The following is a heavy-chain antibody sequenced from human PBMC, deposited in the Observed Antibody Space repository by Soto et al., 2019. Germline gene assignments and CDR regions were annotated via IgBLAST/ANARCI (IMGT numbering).Heavy chain of an antibody. Sequence: SETLSLTCTVCGGSVSSGSYYWSWIRQPPGKGLEWIGYIYYSGSTNYNPSLKSRVTISVDTSKNQFSLKLSSVTAADTAVYYCARVGPLDPEAYYFDYWGPGTLVTVSS. CDR2: IYYSGST. V-gene: IGHV4-61*01. CDR1: GGSVSSGSYY. CDR3: ARVGPLDPEAYYFDY. J-gene: IGHJ4*02.